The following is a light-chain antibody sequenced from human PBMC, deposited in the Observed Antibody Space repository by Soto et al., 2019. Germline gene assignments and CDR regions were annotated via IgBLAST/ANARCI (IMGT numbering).Light chain of an antibody. Sequence: EIVMTQSPATLSVSPGERATLSCRASQSVSSNFAWYQQKPGQAPRLLSYGASTRATGIPARFSGSGSGTEFTLTISSLQSEDFAVYYCQQCNNWPLYTFGQGTKREIK. CDR1: QSVSSN. V-gene: IGKV3-15*01. J-gene: IGKJ2*01. CDR2: GAS. CDR3: QQCNNWPLYT.